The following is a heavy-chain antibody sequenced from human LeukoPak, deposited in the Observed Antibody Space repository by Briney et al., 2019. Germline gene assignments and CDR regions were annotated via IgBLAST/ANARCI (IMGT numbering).Heavy chain of an antibody. V-gene: IGHV3-7*01. CDR1: GFTFSSHG. D-gene: IGHD3-22*01. Sequence: SGGSLRLSCSAPGFTFSSHGMNWVRQAPGKGLEWVANINQGGSEKYYVDSVKGRFTISRDNAKNSLYLEMNSLRAEDTAVYYCLRENHDSGWSFDYWGQGTLVTVSS. CDR2: INQGGSEK. CDR3: LRENHDSGWSFDY. J-gene: IGHJ4*02.